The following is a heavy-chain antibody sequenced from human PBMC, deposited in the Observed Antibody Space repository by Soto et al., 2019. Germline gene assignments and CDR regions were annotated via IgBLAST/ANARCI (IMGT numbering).Heavy chain of an antibody. D-gene: IGHD1-1*01. V-gene: IGHV1-18*01. CDR1: GYAFTTYG. Sequence: QVHLVQSGAEVKKPGASVKVSCQGSGYAFTTYGITWVRQAPGQGLEWMGWISAHNGKTNYAQKLKGRVTVTRYTSTSTAYMELRSLRYDATAVYYCARGRYGDYWGQGALVTVSS. CDR3: ARGRYGDY. CDR2: ISAHNGKT. J-gene: IGHJ4*02.